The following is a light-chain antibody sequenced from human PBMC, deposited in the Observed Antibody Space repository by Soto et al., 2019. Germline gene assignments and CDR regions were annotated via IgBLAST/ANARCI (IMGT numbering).Light chain of an antibody. CDR3: QQYVTSSPRT. CDR1: HTISRSY. V-gene: IGKV3-20*01. J-gene: IGKJ1*01. Sequence: EIVLTQSPGTLSLSPGEIATLSCRASHTISRSYLAWYQQKPGQAPRLLMYGISRRATGIPDRFSGSGSGTDFTLTITRLEPEDFAVYYCQQYVTSSPRTFGQGTKVEIK. CDR2: GIS.